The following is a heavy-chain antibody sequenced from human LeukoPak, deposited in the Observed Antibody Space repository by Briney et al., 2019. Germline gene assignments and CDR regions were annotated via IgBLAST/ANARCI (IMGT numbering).Heavy chain of an antibody. Sequence: GGSLRLSCAASGFTFDDYGMSWVRQAPGKGPEWVSGINWNGGSTGYADSVKGRFTISRDNAKNSLYLQMNSLRAEDTALYYCAREATRTMVQGDLTGYWGQGTLVTVSS. CDR1: GFTFDDYG. V-gene: IGHV3-20*04. CDR2: INWNGGST. J-gene: IGHJ4*02. CDR3: AREATRTMVQGDLTGY. D-gene: IGHD3-10*01.